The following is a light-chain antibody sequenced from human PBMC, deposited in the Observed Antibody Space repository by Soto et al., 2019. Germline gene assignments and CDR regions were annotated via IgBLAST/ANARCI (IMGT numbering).Light chain of an antibody. J-gene: IGLJ1*01. CDR3: YSYAGTYTFV. CDR1: SSDVGGYNC. V-gene: IGLV2-11*01. CDR2: DVT. Sequence: QSALTQPASVSGSPGQSISISCTGTSSDVGGYNCVSWYQQHPGEAPKLLIYDVTERPSGVPDRFSGSKSGNTASLTISGLQPEDEADYYCYSYAGTYTFVFGTGTKVTVL.